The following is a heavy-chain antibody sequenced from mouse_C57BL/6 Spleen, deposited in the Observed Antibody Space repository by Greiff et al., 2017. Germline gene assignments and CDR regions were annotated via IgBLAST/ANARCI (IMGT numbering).Heavy chain of an antibody. CDR1: GFTFSSYG. D-gene: IGHD2-4*01. CDR2: ISSGGSYT. Sequence: EVMLVESGGDLVKPGGSLKLSCAASGFTFSSYGMSWVRQTPDKRLEWVATISSGGSYTYYPDSVKGRFTISRDNAKNTLYLQMSSLKSEDTAMYYCASLYDYDWYFDVWGTGTTVTVSS. CDR3: ASLYDYDWYFDV. J-gene: IGHJ1*03. V-gene: IGHV5-6*01.